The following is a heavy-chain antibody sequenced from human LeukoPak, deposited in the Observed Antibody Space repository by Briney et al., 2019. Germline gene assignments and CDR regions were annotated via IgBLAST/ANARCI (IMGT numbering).Heavy chain of an antibody. J-gene: IGHJ4*02. CDR2: IRSKAYGETA. CDR3: TRDRGAYNLYDY. CDR1: GFTFGDYA. D-gene: IGHD5-24*01. Sequence: GGTLRLSCTASGFTFGDYAMSWIRQAPGKGLEWVGFIRSKAYGETADYAASVKGRFTISRDDSKAIAYLQMNSLKTEDTAVYHCTRDRGAYNLYDYWGQGTLVTVSS. V-gene: IGHV3-49*03.